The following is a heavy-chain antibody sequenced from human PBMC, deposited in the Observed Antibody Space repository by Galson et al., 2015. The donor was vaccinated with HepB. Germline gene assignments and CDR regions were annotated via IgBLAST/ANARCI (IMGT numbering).Heavy chain of an antibody. CDR3: AKVFPEKTDGWYRQALYYFDS. Sequence: LRLSCAASGFTFSYYATSWVRQAPGKGLEWVSAITPSGDNTYSADSMKGRFTISRDNSQNTLFLRMNSLRADDTAIYFCAKVFPEKTDGWYRQALYYFDSWGQGTRVTVSS. J-gene: IGHJ4*02. D-gene: IGHD6-19*01. V-gene: IGHV3-23*01. CDR2: ITPSGDNT. CDR1: GFTFSYYA.